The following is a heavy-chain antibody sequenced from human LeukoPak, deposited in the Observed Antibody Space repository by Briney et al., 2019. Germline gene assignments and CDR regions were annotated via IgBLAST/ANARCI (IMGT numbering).Heavy chain of an antibody. D-gene: IGHD3-22*01. CDR2: ISHSGST. V-gene: IGHV4-39*07. CDR1: GGSINNTNYY. CDR3: ARGQKYYYDSSGYGPNDY. Sequence: KPSETLSLTCAVSGGSINNTNYYWGWVRQPPGKGLEWIGEISHSGSTKYNPSLKSRVTISIDTSKNQFSRKVSSVTAADTAVYYCARGQKYYYDSSGYGPNDYWGQGTLVTVSS. J-gene: IGHJ4*02.